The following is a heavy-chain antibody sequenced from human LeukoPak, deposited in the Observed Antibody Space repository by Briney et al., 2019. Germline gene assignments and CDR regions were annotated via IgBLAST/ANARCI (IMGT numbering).Heavy chain of an antibody. CDR1: GGSISSSTDY. CDR3: AGLIRPGWFDP. CDR2: IYYSGST. D-gene: IGHD1-14*01. V-gene: IGHV4-39*01. J-gene: IGHJ5*02. Sequence: SETLSPTCTVSGGSISSSTDYWGWIRQPPGKGLEWIANIYYSGSTYYNPSLKSRVTISVDTSKNQFSLKLNSVTAADTAVYYCAGLIRPGWFDPWGQGTLVTVSS.